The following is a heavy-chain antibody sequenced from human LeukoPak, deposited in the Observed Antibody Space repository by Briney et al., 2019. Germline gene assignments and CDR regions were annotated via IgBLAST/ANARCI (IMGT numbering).Heavy chain of an antibody. Sequence: RASVKVSCKASGYTFTGYYMHWVRQAPGQGLEWMGWINPNSGGTNYAQKSQGRVTMTRDTSISTAYMELSRLRSDDTAVYYCAKSKFPFDADGWHGYFDFWGQGTLVTVSS. D-gene: IGHD3-10*01. CDR1: GYTFTGYY. CDR3: AKSKFPFDADGWHGYFDF. V-gene: IGHV1-2*02. CDR2: INPNSGGT. J-gene: IGHJ4*02.